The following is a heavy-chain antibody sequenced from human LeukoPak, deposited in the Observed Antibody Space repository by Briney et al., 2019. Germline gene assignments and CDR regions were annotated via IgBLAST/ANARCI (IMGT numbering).Heavy chain of an antibody. CDR1: GGSVSSSSYY. CDR2: IYYSGST. J-gene: IGHJ6*03. V-gene: IGHV4-61*01. Sequence: PSETLSLTCTVSGGSVSSSSYYWGWIRQPPGKGLEWIGYIYYSGSTNYNPSLKSRVTISVDTSKNQFSLKLSSVTAADTAVYYCARDLAPGNSYYYYYYMDVWGKGTTVTVSS. D-gene: IGHD6-13*01. CDR3: ARDLAPGNSYYYYYYMDV.